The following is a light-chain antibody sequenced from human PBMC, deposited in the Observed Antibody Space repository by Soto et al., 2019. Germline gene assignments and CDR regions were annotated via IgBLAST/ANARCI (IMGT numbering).Light chain of an antibody. CDR3: QQYGSSRT. CDR1: QSISGW. V-gene: IGKV1-5*01. J-gene: IGKJ1*01. CDR2: DAS. Sequence: DIQMTQSPYTLSPSVGNRVSITCRASQSISGWLAWYQQKPGKAPKLLIYDASSRATGIPDRFSGSGSGTDFNLTISRLEPEDFAVYYCQQYGSSRTFGQGTKVEIK.